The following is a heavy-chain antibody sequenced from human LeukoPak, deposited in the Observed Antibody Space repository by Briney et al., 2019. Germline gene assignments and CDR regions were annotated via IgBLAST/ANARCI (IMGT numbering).Heavy chain of an antibody. CDR3: ARRQYAENAFDI. J-gene: IGHJ3*02. CDR1: GGSISSYY. V-gene: IGHV4-59*08. Sequence: SETLSLTCTVSGGSISSYYWSWIRQPPGKGLEWIGYIYYSGSTNYNPSLKSRVTTSVDTSKNQFSLKLSSVTAADTAVYYCARRQYAENAFDIWGQGTMVTVSS. CDR2: IYYSGST. D-gene: IGHD2-2*01.